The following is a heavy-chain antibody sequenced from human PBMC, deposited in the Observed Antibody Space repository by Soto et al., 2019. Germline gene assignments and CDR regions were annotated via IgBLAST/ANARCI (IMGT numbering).Heavy chain of an antibody. J-gene: IGHJ6*03. CDR3: ARGLRTMVRGQPKTYYYYYMDV. D-gene: IGHD3-10*01. Sequence: ASVKVSCKAFGYTFTSYDINWVRQATGQGLEWMGWMNPNSGNTGYAQKFQGRVTMTRNTSISTAYMELSSLRSEDTAVYYCARGLRTMVRGQPKTYYYYYMDVWGKGTTVTVSS. CDR2: MNPNSGNT. CDR1: GYTFTSYD. V-gene: IGHV1-8*01.